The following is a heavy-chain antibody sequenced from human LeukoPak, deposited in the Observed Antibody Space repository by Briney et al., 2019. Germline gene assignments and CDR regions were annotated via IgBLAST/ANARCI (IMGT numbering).Heavy chain of an antibody. D-gene: IGHD3-9*01. J-gene: IGHJ5*02. CDR3: ARGEAGYYDILTGYSLFDP. CDR1: GYTFTGYY. V-gene: IGHV1-2*02. CDR2: INPSSGGT. Sequence: GASVKVSCKASGYTFTGYYMHWVRQAAGQGLEWMGCINPSSGGTNYAQKFQRRVTMTRDTSISTAYMELSRLRSDDTAVYYCARGEAGYYDILTGYSLFDPWGQGTLVTVSS.